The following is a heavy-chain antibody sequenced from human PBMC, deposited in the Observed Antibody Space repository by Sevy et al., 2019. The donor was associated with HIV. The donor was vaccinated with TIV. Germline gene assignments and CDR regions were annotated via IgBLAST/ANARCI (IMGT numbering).Heavy chain of an antibody. J-gene: IGHJ6*02. D-gene: IGHD2-15*01. V-gene: IGHV3-53*01. CDR3: ARENVVAATFGYYYYYGMDV. Sequence: GGYLRLSCAASGFTVSSNYMSWVRQAPGKGLEWVSVIYSGGSTYYADSVKGRFTISRDNSKNTLYLQMNSLRAEDTAVYYCARENVVAATFGYYYYYGMDVWGQGTTVTVSS. CDR1: GFTVSSNY. CDR2: IYSGGST.